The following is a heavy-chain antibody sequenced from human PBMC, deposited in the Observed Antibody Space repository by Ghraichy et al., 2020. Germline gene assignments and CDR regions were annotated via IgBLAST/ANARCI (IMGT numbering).Heavy chain of an antibody. CDR2: ISGSGGST. J-gene: IGHJ4*02. CDR1: GFTFSSYA. D-gene: IGHD3-22*01. Sequence: SCAASGFTFSSYAMSWVRQAPGKGLEWVSAISGSGGSTYYADSVKGRFTISRDNSKNTLYLQMNSLRAEDTAVYYCAKDLDYYYDSSGSTVYWGQGTLVTVSS. CDR3: AKDLDYYYDSSGSTVY. V-gene: IGHV3-23*01.